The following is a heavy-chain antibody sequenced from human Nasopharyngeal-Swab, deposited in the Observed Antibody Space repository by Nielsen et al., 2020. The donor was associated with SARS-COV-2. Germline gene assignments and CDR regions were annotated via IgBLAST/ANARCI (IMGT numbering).Heavy chain of an antibody. CDR3: GRGGKLGALDI. Sequence: GESLKISCAASGFTFSSYAMSWVRQAPGKGLEWVANIKPDGSEKFYVDSVKGRFTISRDNAKNSLELQMNSLRVEDTAVYYCGRGGKLGALDIWGQGTMVTVSS. D-gene: IGHD3-16*01. J-gene: IGHJ3*02. CDR1: GFTFSSYA. V-gene: IGHV3-7*01. CDR2: IKPDGSEK.